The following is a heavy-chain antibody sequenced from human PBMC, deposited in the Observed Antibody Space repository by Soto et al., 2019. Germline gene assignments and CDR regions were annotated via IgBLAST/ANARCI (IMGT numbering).Heavy chain of an antibody. D-gene: IGHD3-3*01. Sequence: GGSLRLSCAASGFTFSSYSMNWVRQAPGKGLEWVSSISSSSYIYYADSVKGRFTISRDNAKNSLYLQMNSLRAEDTAVYYCARAPLWSGSHFDYWGQGTLVTVSS. V-gene: IGHV3-21*01. CDR1: GFTFSSYS. CDR3: ARAPLWSGSHFDY. J-gene: IGHJ4*02. CDR2: ISSSSYI.